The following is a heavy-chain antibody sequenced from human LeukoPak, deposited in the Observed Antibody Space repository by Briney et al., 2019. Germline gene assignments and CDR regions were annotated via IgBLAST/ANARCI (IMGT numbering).Heavy chain of an antibody. V-gene: IGHV3-48*01. Sequence: GGSLRLSCAASGFTFSSYSMNWVRQAPGKGLEWVSYISSSSSTIYYADSVKGRFTISRDNAKNSLYLQMNSLRAEDTAVYYCARTAGIDGSGSYYNQPFDYWGQGTLVTVSS. CDR2: ISSSSSTI. CDR1: GFTFSSYS. D-gene: IGHD3-10*01. J-gene: IGHJ4*02. CDR3: ARTAGIDGSGSYYNQPFDY.